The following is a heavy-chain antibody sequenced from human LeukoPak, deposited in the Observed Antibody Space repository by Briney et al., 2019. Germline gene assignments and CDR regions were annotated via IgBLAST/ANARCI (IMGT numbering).Heavy chain of an antibody. D-gene: IGHD3-10*01. Sequence: GGSLRLSCAASGFTFSSYGMHWVRQAPGKGLEWVAVISYDGSNKYYADSVKGRFTISRGNSKNTLYLQMNSLRAEDTAVYYCAKDMVRGVMPSRYYYYGMDVWGQGTTVTVSS. CDR1: GFTFSSYG. V-gene: IGHV3-30*18. J-gene: IGHJ6*02. CDR3: AKDMVRGVMPSRYYYYGMDV. CDR2: ISYDGSNK.